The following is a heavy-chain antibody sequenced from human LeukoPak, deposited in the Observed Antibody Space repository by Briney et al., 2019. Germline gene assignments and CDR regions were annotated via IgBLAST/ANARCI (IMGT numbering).Heavy chain of an antibody. CDR2: IIPIFGTA. CDR3: ARTPFMVRGVIELDY. Sequence: AASVKVSCKASGGTFSSYAISWVRQAPGQGLEWVGGIIPIFGTANYAQKFQGRVTITADESTSTAYMELSSLRSEDTAVYYCARTPFMVRGVIELDYWGQGTLVTVSS. V-gene: IGHV1-69*13. J-gene: IGHJ4*02. D-gene: IGHD3-10*01. CDR1: GGTFSSYA.